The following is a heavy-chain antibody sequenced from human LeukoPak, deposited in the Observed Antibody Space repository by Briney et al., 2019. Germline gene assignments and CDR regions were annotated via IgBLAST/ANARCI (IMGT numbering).Heavy chain of an antibody. Sequence: SVKVSCKASGGTFSSYAISWVRQAPGQGLEWMGGIIPIFGTANYAQKFQGRVTITADESTSTAYMELSRLRSDDTAVYYCARGTLLRYFDWLNFDYWGQGTLVTVSS. CDR1: GGTFSSYA. CDR2: IIPIFGTA. CDR3: ARGTLLRYFDWLNFDY. J-gene: IGHJ4*02. D-gene: IGHD3-9*01. V-gene: IGHV1-69*13.